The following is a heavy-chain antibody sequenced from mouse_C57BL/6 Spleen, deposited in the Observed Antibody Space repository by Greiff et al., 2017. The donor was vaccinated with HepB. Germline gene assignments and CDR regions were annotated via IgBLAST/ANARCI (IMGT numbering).Heavy chain of an antibody. J-gene: IGHJ4*01. D-gene: IGHD2-1*01. CDR3: ARHEDYGSPYAMDY. Sequence: QVQLKESGPGLVAPSQSLSITCTVSGFSLTSYGVHWVRQPPGTGLEWLVVIWSDGSTTYNSALKSRLSISKDNSKSQVFLKMNSLQTDDTAMYYCARHEDYGSPYAMDYWGQGTSVTVSS. CDR1: GFSLTSYG. CDR2: IWSDGST. V-gene: IGHV2-6-1*01.